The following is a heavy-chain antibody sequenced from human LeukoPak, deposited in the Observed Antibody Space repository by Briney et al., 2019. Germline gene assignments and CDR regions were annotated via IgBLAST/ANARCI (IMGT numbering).Heavy chain of an antibody. CDR2: ISSSGSTI. CDR3: ARDWEDSSGSPYFDY. Sequence: GGSLRLSCAASGFTFSSYEMNWVRQAPGKGLEWVSYISSSGSTIYYADSVKGRFTISRDNAKNSLYLQMNSLRAEDTAVYYCARDWEDSSGSPYFDYWGQGTLVTVSS. D-gene: IGHD3-22*01. V-gene: IGHV3-48*03. J-gene: IGHJ4*02. CDR1: GFTFSSYE.